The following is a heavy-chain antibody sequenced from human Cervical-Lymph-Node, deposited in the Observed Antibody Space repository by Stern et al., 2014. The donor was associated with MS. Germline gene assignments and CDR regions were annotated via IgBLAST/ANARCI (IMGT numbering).Heavy chain of an antibody. D-gene: IGHD6-19*01. CDR2: ISNDGSNE. Sequence: VQLVESGGGVVQPGGSLRLSCAASGFTFSTYAMHWVRQAPGKGLEWVAVISNDGSNEYYVDSVNGRFTISRDNSQNTLYLEMNSLRAEDTAMYYCARDGGAGWYDYWGQGTLVTVSS. CDR1: GFTFSTYA. CDR3: ARDGGAGWYDY. J-gene: IGHJ4*02. V-gene: IGHV3-30*04.